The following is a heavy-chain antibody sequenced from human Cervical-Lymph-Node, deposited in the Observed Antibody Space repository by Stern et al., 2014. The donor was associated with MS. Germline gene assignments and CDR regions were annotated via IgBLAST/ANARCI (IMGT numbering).Heavy chain of an antibody. CDR1: GYNFTSYW. CDR3: ASGGLGGWYNY. V-gene: IGHV5-51*03. Sequence: VQLVESGAEVKKPGESLKISCPGSGYNFTSYWVGWVCQMPGTGLEWMGIIYPGDSDTKYSPSFQGQVTFSVDKSISTAYLHWSSLKASDTAMYYCASGGLGGWYNYWGQGTLVTVSS. J-gene: IGHJ4*02. D-gene: IGHD6-19*01. CDR2: IYPGDSDT.